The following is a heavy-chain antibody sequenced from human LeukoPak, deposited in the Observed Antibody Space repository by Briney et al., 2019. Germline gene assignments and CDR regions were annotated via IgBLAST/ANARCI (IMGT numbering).Heavy chain of an antibody. CDR2: IYHSGST. V-gene: IGHV4-38-2*01. CDR3: ARHSPEYQLLFGWYFDL. D-gene: IGHD2-2*01. Sequence: PSETLSLTCAVSGYSISSGYYWGWIRQPPGKGLEWIGSIYHSGSTYYNPSLKSRVTLSVDTSKNQFSLKLSSVTAADTAVYYCARHSPEYQLLFGWYFDLWGRGTLVTVSS. CDR1: GYSISSGYY. J-gene: IGHJ2*01.